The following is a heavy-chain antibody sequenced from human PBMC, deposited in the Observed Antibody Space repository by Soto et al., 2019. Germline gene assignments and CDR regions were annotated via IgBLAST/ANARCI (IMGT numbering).Heavy chain of an antibody. V-gene: IGHV4-39*01. CDR3: ARHPQPQARVTVYGMDV. J-gene: IGHJ6*04. CDR1: GGSISSSSYY. Sequence: SETLSLTCTVSGGSISSSSYYWDWIRQPPGKGLEWIGDIYHSGSTSYNPSLKSRVTISVDTSKNHFSLKLSSVTAADTAVYYCARHPQPQARVTVYGMDVWGKGTTVTVSS. CDR2: IYHSGST. D-gene: IGHD3-10*01.